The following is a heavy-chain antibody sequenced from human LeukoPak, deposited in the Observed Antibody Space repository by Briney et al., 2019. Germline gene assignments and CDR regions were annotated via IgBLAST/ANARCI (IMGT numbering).Heavy chain of an antibody. CDR3: ARDGERYYYGSGSRRTPPPFDY. CDR1: GYTFTSYG. Sequence: ASVKVSCMASGYTFTSYGISWVRQAPGQRLEWMGWISAYNGNTNYAQKLQGRVTMTTDTSTSTAYMELRSLRSDDTAVYYCARDGERYYYGSGSRRTPPPFDYWGQGTLVTASS. D-gene: IGHD3-10*01. J-gene: IGHJ4*02. CDR2: ISAYNGNT. V-gene: IGHV1-18*01.